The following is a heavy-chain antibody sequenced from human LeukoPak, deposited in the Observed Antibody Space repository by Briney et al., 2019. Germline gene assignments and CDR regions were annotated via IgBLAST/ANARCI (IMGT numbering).Heavy chain of an antibody. J-gene: IGHJ4*02. CDR2: ISSSGSAE. V-gene: IGHV3-11*01. D-gene: IGHD3-3*01. CDR1: GFTFSDYY. CDR3: ARDERDYDFWSGRD. Sequence: GGSLRLSCAASGFTFSDYYMSWMRQAPGKGLEWVSFISSSGSAEYYADSEKGRLTISRDTAKNLLYLQMSSLTAEATAEYYCARDERDYDFWSGRDWGQGTLVTVSS.